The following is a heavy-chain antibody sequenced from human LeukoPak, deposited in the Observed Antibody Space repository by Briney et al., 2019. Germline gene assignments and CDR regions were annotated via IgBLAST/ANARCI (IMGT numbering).Heavy chain of an antibody. CDR3: ARGLAAGHYYYYYMDV. CDR1: AFTFSSYG. CDR2: ISYDGSDK. Sequence: GRSLRLSCAASAFTFSSYGMHWVRQAPGKGLEWVALISYDGSDKDYAKSVKGRFTISRDNAKNSLYLQMNSLRAEDTAVYYCARGLAAGHYYYYYMDVWGKGTTVTVSS. J-gene: IGHJ6*03. V-gene: IGHV3-30*03. D-gene: IGHD6-13*01.